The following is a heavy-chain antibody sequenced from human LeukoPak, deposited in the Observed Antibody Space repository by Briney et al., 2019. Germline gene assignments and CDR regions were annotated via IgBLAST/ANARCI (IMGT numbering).Heavy chain of an antibody. V-gene: IGHV1-2*04. J-gene: IGHJ3*01. CDR2: INPNSGGT. CDR3: ARDLIVVVGDVFDL. CDR1: GYTFTGYY. Sequence: ASVKVSCKASGYTFTGYYMHWVRQAPGQGLEWMGWINPNSGGTNYAQKFQGWVTMTRDTSISTAYMELRSLRSDDTAVYYCARDLIVVVGDVFDLWGQGTMVTVSS. D-gene: IGHD3-22*01.